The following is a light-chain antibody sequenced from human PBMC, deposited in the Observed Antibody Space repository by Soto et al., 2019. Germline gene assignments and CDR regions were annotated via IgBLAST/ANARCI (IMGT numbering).Light chain of an antibody. J-gene: IGKJ4*01. CDR1: QGISSY. CDR3: QQRNSYPIT. CDR2: AAS. V-gene: IGKV1-9*01. Sequence: IQLTQSPSSLSASVGDRVTITCRASQGISSYLAWYQQKPGKAPKLLIYAASTLQSGVPSRFSGSGSGTDFTLSISSLQTEDFATYYCQQRNSYPITFGGGTKVDIK.